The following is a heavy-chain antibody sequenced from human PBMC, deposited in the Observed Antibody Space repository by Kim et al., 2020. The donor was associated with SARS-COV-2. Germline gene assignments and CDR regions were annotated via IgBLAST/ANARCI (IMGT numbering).Heavy chain of an antibody. CDR2: INHSGST. Sequence: SETLSLTCAVYGGSFSGYYWSWIRQPPGKGLEWIGEINHSGSTNYNPSLKIRVTISVDTSKNQFSLKLSSVTAADTAVYYCARTVVVVPAAIFNPYYYYYMDVWGKGTTVTVSS. CDR3: ARTVVVVPAAIFNPYYYYYMDV. V-gene: IGHV4-34*01. J-gene: IGHJ6*03. D-gene: IGHD2-2*01. CDR1: GGSFSGYY.